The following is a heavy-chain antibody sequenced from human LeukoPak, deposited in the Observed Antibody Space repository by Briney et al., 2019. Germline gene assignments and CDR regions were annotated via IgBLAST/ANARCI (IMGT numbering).Heavy chain of an antibody. J-gene: IGHJ4*02. D-gene: IGHD2-2*01. CDR2: ISGSGGST. Sequence: PGGSLRLSCAASGFTVSSNYMSWVRQAPGKGLEWVSAISGSGGSTYYADSVKGRFTISRDNSKNTLYLQMNSLRAEDTAVYYCAKPSVVVPPYFDYWGQGTLVTVSS. CDR3: AKPSVVVPPYFDY. CDR1: GFTVSSNY. V-gene: IGHV3-23*01.